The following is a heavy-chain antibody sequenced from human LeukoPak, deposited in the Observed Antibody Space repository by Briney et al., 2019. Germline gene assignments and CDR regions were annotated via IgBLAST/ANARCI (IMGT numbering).Heavy chain of an antibody. V-gene: IGHV1-69*13. Sequence: ASVKVSCKASGGTFSSYAISWVRQAPGQGLEWMGGIIPIFGTANYAQKFQGRVTITADESTSTAYMELSSLRSEDTAVYYCAREGSLYNWFDPCGQGTLVTVSS. CDR3: AREGSLYNWFDP. D-gene: IGHD1-26*01. CDR1: GGTFSSYA. CDR2: IIPIFGTA. J-gene: IGHJ5*02.